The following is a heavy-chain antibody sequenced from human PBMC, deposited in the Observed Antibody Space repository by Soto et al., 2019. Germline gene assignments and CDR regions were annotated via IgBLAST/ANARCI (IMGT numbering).Heavy chain of an antibody. CDR3: AKNPSIAARFLGAEVIPSDNWFDP. V-gene: IGHV4-30-4*08. CDR1: GGSISSGGYY. J-gene: IGHJ5*02. Sequence: TLSLACTVSGGSISSGGYYWSWIRQPPGKGLEWIGYIYYSGSTYYNPSLKSRVTISVDTSKNQFSLKLSSVTAADTAVYYCAKNPSIAARFLGAEVIPSDNWFDPWGQGTLVTVSS. D-gene: IGHD6-6*01. CDR2: IYYSGST.